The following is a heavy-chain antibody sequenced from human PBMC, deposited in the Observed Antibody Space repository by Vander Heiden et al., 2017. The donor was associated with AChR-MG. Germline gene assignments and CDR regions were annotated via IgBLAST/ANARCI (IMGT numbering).Heavy chain of an antibody. CDR3: ARDGSIAARRYYYYYMDV. Sequence: EVQLVESGGGLVKPGGSLRPSCSASGFTFSSYSMNWVRQAPGKGPEWVSSISSSSSYIYYADSVKGRFTISRDNAKNSLYLQMNSLRAEDTAVYYCARDGSIAARRYYYYYMDVWGKGTTVTVSS. D-gene: IGHD6-6*01. J-gene: IGHJ6*03. CDR1: GFTFSSYS. CDR2: ISSSSSYI. V-gene: IGHV3-21*01.